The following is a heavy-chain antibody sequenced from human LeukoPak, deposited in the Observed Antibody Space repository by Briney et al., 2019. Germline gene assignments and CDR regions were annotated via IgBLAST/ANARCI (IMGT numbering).Heavy chain of an antibody. CDR1: GYTFTSYD. D-gene: IGHD1-26*01. Sequence: ASVKVSCKASGYTFTSYDINWVRQATGQGPEWMGWMNPNSGNTGYAQKFQGRVTITRNTSISTAYMELSSLRSEDTAVYYCARSGGGRGSYTVDYWGQGTLVTVSS. J-gene: IGHJ4*02. V-gene: IGHV1-8*03. CDR3: ARSGGGRGSYTVDY. CDR2: MNPNSGNT.